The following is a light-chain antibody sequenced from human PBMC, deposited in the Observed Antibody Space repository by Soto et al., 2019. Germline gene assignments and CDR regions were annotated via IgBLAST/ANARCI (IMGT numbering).Light chain of an antibody. CDR3: QQGKTYPRT. Sequence: IQMTQSPSTLSASVGDRFTITCRASQSISSWLAWYQQKTGKHPKLLIYEESTLHSGVPSRFSGRKSGTQVTLTIDSLQPEDVATYYCQQGKTYPRTFGGGPRWIS. J-gene: IGKJ4*01. CDR2: EES. V-gene: IGKV1-5*01. CDR1: QSISSW.